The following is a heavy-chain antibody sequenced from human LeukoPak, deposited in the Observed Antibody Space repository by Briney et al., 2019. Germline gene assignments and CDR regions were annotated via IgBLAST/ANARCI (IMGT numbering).Heavy chain of an antibody. J-gene: IGHJ3*02. CDR3: ATPGGGGNAFDI. D-gene: IGHD2-15*01. Sequence: GGSLRLSCAASGFTFSSYGMHWVRQAPGKGLEWVSLIYSGGTTYYADSVKGRFTISRDNSKNTLYLQMNSLRAEDTAMYYCATPGGGGNAFDIWGQGTMVTVSS. CDR1: GFTFSSYG. CDR2: IYSGGTT. V-gene: IGHV3-NL1*01.